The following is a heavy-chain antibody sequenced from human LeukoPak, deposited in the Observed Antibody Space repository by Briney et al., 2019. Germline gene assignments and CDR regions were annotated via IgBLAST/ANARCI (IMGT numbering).Heavy chain of an antibody. Sequence: SETLSLTCTVSGGSINSYYWSWIRQPPGKGLEWIGYIYYIGSTNYNPSLKSRVTISVDTSKNQFSLKLSSVTAADTAVYYCAREVGSGWYLVDYWGQGTLVTVSS. J-gene: IGHJ4*02. CDR2: IYYIGST. CDR3: AREVGSGWYLVDY. D-gene: IGHD6-19*01. V-gene: IGHV4-59*12. CDR1: GGSINSYY.